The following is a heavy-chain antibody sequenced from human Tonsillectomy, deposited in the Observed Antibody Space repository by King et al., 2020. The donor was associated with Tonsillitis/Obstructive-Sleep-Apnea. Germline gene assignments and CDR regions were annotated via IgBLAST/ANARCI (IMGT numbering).Heavy chain of an antibody. V-gene: IGHV3-30*04. CDR1: GFIFSSYA. CDR2: ISYEGSDK. Sequence: VQLVESGGGVVQPGRSLRLSCAASGFIFSSYAIHWVRQVPGKGLEWVAIISYEGSDKYYADSVKGRFTISRDNSKNTLYLQMNSLRAEDTAFYFCATDRTPYDILTGPDSWGPGNLVTVSS. J-gene: IGHJ4*02. D-gene: IGHD3-9*01. CDR3: ATDRTPYDILTGPDS.